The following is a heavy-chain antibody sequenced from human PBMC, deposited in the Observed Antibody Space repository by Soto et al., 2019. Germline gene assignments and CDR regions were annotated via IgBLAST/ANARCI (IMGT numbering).Heavy chain of an antibody. D-gene: IGHD3-22*01. CDR2: IKQDGSEK. J-gene: IGHJ6*02. V-gene: IGHV3-7*03. CDR1: GFTFSSYW. Sequence: GGSLRLSCAASGFTFSSYWMSWVRQAPGKGLEWVANIKQDGSEKYYVDSVKGRFTISRDNAKNSLYLQMNSLRAEDTAVYYCARAYYYDSSGQTEYYYGMDVWGQGTTVTVSS. CDR3: ARAYYYDSSGQTEYYYGMDV.